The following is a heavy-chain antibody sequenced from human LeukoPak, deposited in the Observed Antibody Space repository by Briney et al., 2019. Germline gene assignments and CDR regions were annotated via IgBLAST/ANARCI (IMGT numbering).Heavy chain of an antibody. D-gene: IGHD6-13*01. J-gene: IGHJ4*02. CDR3: ARGLYLTTRGGAAAGFLDY. V-gene: IGHV4-34*01. Sequence: PSETLSLTCAVYGEFFSGSYWNWIRQSPGKGLEWIGGINHSGNTNYNPSLKSRVTISVDTSQKQFSLRLSSVTAADTAVYYCARGLYLTTRGGAAAGFLDYWGQGTLVTVSS. CDR2: INHSGNT. CDR1: GEFFSGSY.